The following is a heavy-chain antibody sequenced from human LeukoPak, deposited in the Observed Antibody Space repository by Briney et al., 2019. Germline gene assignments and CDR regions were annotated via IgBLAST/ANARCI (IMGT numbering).Heavy chain of an antibody. J-gene: IGHJ4*02. CDR3: ARAWELRTPYIFDY. V-gene: IGHV1-69*04. CDR1: GGTFSSYA. CDR2: IIPILGIA. Sequence: ASVKVSCKASGGTFSSYAISWVRQAPGQGLEWMGRIIPILGIANYAQKFQGRVTITADKSTSTAYMELSSLRSEDTAVYYCARAWELRTPYIFDYWGQGTLVTVSS. D-gene: IGHD1-26*01.